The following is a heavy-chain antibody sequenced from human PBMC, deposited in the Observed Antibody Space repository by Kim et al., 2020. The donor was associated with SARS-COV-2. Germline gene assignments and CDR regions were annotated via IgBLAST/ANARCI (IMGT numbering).Heavy chain of an antibody. CDR1: GGSISSYY. Sequence: SETLSLTCTVSGGSISSYYWSWIRQPPGKGLEWIGYIYYSGSTNYNPSLKSRVTISVDTSKNQFSLKLSSVTAADTAVYYCAITYNWKGIGPLDYWVQGT. CDR3: AITYNWKGIGPLDY. V-gene: IGHV4-59*08. J-gene: IGHJ4*02. D-gene: IGHD1-20*01. CDR2: IYYSGST.